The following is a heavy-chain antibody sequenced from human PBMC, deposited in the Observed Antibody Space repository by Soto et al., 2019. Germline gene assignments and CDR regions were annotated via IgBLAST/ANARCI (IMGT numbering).Heavy chain of an antibody. CDR2: IYYSGST. J-gene: IGHJ4*02. CDR3: ARDPGASSWYNVGFDY. CDR1: GGSISSGGYY. Sequence: PSXXLSLTCTVSGGSISSGGYYWSWIRXXPGKGLEWIGYIYYSGSTYYNPSLKSRVTISVDTSKNQFSLKLSSVTAADTAVYYCARDPGASSWYNVGFDYWGQGTLVTVSS. V-gene: IGHV4-31*03. D-gene: IGHD6-13*01.